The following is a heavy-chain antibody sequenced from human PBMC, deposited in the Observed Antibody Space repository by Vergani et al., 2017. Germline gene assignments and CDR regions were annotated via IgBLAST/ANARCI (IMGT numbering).Heavy chain of an antibody. CDR2: IDWDDDK. V-gene: IGHV2-70*15. CDR1: GFPLSTSGMC. J-gene: IGHJ3*02. D-gene: IGHD3-10*01. CDR3: ARIGYYYGSESYYNVGAFDI. Sequence: QVTLRESGPALVKPTQTLTLTCTFSGFPLSTSGMCVSWIRQPPGKALEWLARIDWDDDKYYSTSLKTRLTIAKDTSKNQGVLTMTNMDPVDTATYYCARIGYYYGSESYYNVGAFDIWGQGTMVTVSS.